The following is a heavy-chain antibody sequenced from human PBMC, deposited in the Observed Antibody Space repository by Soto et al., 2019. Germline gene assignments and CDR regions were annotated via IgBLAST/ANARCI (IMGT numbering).Heavy chain of an antibody. D-gene: IGHD2-2*01. CDR1: GGSISSGGYY. CDR3: ARGGCGSSTSCYFLVYYGMDV. J-gene: IGHJ6*02. CDR2: IYYSGST. Sequence: SETLSLTCTVSGGSISSGGYYWSWIRQHPGKGLEWIGYIYYSGSTYYNPSLKTRVTISVDTSKNQFSLKLSSVTAADTAVYYCARGGCGSSTSCYFLVYYGMDVWGQVTTVTVSS. V-gene: IGHV4-31*03.